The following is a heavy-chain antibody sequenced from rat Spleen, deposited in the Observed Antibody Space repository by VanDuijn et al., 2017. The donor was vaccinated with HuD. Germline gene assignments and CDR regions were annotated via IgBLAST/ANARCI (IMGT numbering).Heavy chain of an antibody. CDR2: ITYDGSST. CDR3: ARRHYGYTDYFDY. Sequence: EVQLVESGGGLVQPGRSLKLSCAASGFTFSNYGMAWVRQAPRKGLEWVAIITYDGSSTYYRDSVRGRFTISRDNAKSTLYLQMDSLRSEDTATYYCARRHYGYTDYFDYWGQGVMVTVSS. V-gene: IGHV5-29*01. CDR1: GFTFSNYG. J-gene: IGHJ2*01. D-gene: IGHD1-9*01.